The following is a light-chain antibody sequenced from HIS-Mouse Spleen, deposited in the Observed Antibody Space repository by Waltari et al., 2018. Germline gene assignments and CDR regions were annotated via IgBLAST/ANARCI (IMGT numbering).Light chain of an antibody. CDR3: QQYGSSPA. Sequence: EIVLTQPPGILASSPGERATLSCRASQSVSSSYLAWYQQKPGQAPRLLIYGASSRATGIPDRFSGSGSGTDFTLTISRLEPEDFAVYYCQQYGSSPAFGQGTKVEIK. CDR2: GAS. CDR1: QSVSSSY. J-gene: IGKJ1*01. V-gene: IGKV3-20*01.